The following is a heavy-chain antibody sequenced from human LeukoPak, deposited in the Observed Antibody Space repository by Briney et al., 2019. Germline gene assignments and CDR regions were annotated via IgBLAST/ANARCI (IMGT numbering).Heavy chain of an antibody. CDR2: IYYSGST. CDR1: GGSISSSSYY. D-gene: IGHD3-10*01. Sequence: SETLSLTCTVSGGSISSSSYYWGWIRQPPGKGLEWIGSIYYSGSTYYNPSLKSRVTISVDTSKNQFSLKLSSVTAADTAVYYCARMALHGVNYYSYMDVWGKGTTVTVSS. V-gene: IGHV4-39*01. CDR3: ARMALHGVNYYSYMDV. J-gene: IGHJ6*03.